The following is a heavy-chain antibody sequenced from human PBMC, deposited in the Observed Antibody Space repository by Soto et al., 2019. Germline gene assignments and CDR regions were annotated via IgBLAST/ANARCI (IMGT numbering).Heavy chain of an antibody. D-gene: IGHD5-12*01. Sequence: PSETLSLTCTVSGGSISSSSYYWVWIRQPPGKGLEWIGSIYYSGSTYYNPSLKSRVTISVDTSKNQFSLKLSSVTAADTAVYYCARLGDGYNFLKWFDPCGQGTLVTVS. CDR3: ARLGDGYNFLKWFDP. CDR2: IYYSGST. V-gene: IGHV4-39*01. CDR1: GGSISSSSYY. J-gene: IGHJ5*02.